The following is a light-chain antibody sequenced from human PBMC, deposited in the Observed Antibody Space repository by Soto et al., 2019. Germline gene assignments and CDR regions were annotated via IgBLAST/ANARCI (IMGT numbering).Light chain of an antibody. Sequence: EIVLTQSPATLSLSPGERATLSCGASQSVSSSYLAWYQQKPGLAPRLLIYDASTRATGIPDRFGGSGSGTDFTLTISRLEPEDFAVYYCQQYGSSPRYTFGQGTKLEIK. CDR1: QSVSSSY. J-gene: IGKJ2*01. V-gene: IGKV3D-20*01. CDR3: QQYGSSPRYT. CDR2: DAS.